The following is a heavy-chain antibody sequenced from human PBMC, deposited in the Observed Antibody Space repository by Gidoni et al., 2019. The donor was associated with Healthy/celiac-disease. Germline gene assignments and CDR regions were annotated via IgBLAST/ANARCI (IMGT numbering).Heavy chain of an antibody. D-gene: IGHD4-17*01. V-gene: IGHV4-34*01. CDR3: ARTRRTDAGDYGDNERGLDY. J-gene: IGHJ4*02. CDR1: GGSFSGSY. CDR2: INHSGST. Sequence: QVQLQQWGAGLLKPSETLSLTCAVYGGSFSGSYWSWIRQPPGKGLEWIGEINHSGSTNYNPSLKSRVTISVDTSKNQFSLKLSSVTAADTAVYYCARTRRTDAGDYGDNERGLDYWGQGTLVTVSS.